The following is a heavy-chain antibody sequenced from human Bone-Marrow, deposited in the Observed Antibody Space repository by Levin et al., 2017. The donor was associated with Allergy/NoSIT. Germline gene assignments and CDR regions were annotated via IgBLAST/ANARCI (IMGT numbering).Heavy chain of an antibody. CDR1: GFTSSRYS. J-gene: IGHJ4*02. D-gene: IGHD2-2*01. Sequence: GGSLRLSCAASGFTSSRYSMNWVRQAPGRGLEWVSYISRSSSTISYADSVKGRFTISRDNAKNSLYLQMNSLRDEDTAVYYCARPDCSGTSCYYFFDSWGQGTLVTVSS. CDR3: ARPDCSGTSCYYFFDS. V-gene: IGHV3-48*02. CDR2: ISRSSSTI.